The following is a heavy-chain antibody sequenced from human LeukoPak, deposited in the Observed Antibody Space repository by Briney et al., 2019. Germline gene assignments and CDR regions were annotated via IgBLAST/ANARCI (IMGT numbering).Heavy chain of an antibody. D-gene: IGHD3-3*01. V-gene: IGHV3-33*01. CDR3: ARDGYYDFWSGPFDF. CDR1: GFTFNSYG. CDR2: MWYDGRNK. Sequence: PGRSLRLSCAASGFTFNSYGMHWVRQAPGKGLEWVAVMWYDGRNKYYADSVKGRFTISRDNSKNTLYLQMNSLRAEDTAVYYCARDGYYDFWSGPFDFWGQGTLVTVSS. J-gene: IGHJ4*02.